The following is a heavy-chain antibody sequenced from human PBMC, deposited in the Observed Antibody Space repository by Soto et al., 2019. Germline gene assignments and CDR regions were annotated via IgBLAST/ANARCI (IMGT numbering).Heavy chain of an antibody. CDR3: ARRAATSTFDY. J-gene: IGHJ4*02. D-gene: IGHD1-26*01. V-gene: IGHV4-31*11. CDR1: GGSISSGSYY. Sequence: QVQLQESGPGLVKPSQTLSLTCAVSGGSISSGSYYWSWIRQHKGKGLEWIGYIGYRGSTYYNASLKSRLTISLDTSKSQFSLKLSSVTAADTAMYYCARRAATSTFDYWGQGTLVTVSS. CDR2: IGYRGST.